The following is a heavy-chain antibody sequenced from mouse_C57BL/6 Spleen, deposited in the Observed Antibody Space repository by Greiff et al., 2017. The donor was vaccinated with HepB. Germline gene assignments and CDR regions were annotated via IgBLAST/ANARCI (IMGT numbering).Heavy chain of an antibody. CDR1: GFTFSSYA. V-gene: IGHV5-4*01. J-gene: IGHJ4*01. CDR2: ISDGGSYT. D-gene: IGHD2-2*01. CDR3: AREGDGYDGGFYAMDY. Sequence: EVKLVESGGGLVKPGGSLKLSCAASGFTFSSYAISWVRQTPEKRLEWVATISDGGSYTYYPDNVKGRFTISRDNAKNNLYLQMSHLKSEDTAMYYCAREGDGYDGGFYAMDYWGQGTSVTVSS.